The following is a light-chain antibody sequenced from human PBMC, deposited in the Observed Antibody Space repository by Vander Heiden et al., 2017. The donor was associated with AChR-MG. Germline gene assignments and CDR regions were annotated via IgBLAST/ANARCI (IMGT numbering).Light chain of an antibody. V-gene: IGKV1-NL1*01. CDR2: AAS. CDR3: QQDHTTPLFT. CDR1: QVVSNS. Sequence: DIQMTQSPSSLSASVGDVVTITCRASQVVSNSVAWYQQKPGEAPNLLLYAASTLATGVPSRFTGSGSGTDYTLTISSRQPEDFATYHCQQDHTTPLFTFGQGTRLDLK. J-gene: IGKJ2*01.